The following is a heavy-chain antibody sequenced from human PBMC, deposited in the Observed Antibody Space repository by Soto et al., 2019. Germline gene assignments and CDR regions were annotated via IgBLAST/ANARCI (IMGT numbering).Heavy chain of an antibody. CDR2: IYYSGST. V-gene: IGHV4-31*03. D-gene: IGHD3-3*01. Sequence: PPENLCLPCTVSGGSISSGGYYWSWIRQHPGKGLEWIGYIYYSGSTYYNPSLKSRVTISVDTSKNQFSPKLSSVTAADTAVYYGARGRKRDYYDFWSGYYDPLDAFDIWRQGTMVTV. J-gene: IGHJ3*02. CDR1: GGSISSGGYY. CDR3: ARGRKRDYYDFWSGYYDPLDAFDI.